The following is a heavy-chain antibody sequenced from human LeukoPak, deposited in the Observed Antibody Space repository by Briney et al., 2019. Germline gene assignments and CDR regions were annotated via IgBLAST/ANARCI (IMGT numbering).Heavy chain of an antibody. CDR2: INHSGST. J-gene: IGHJ4*02. V-gene: IGHV4-34*01. Sequence: SETLSLTCAVYGGSFSGYYWSWIRQPPGKGLEWIGEINHSGSTNCNPSLKSRVTISVDTSKNQFSLKLSSVTAADTAVYYCARETVAGTYYFDYRGQGTLVTVSS. CDR1: GGSFSGYY. CDR3: ARETVAGTYYFDY. D-gene: IGHD6-19*01.